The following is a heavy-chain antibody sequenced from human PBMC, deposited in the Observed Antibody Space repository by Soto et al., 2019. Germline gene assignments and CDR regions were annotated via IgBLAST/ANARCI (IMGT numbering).Heavy chain of an antibody. D-gene: IGHD3-3*01. V-gene: IGHV4-39*01. J-gene: IGHJ4*02. CDR1: TDSNNFSNSY. CDR3: ARHRIEVVWRGFDY. CDR2: SSYNGGT. Sequence: SETLSLTCTVFTDSNNFSNSYWGWIRQPPGEGLQWIGSSSYNGGTFFNPSLKGRVDISIDASKRQSSLQVTSVTAADSAVYYCARHRIEVVWRGFDYWGKGRPFTASS.